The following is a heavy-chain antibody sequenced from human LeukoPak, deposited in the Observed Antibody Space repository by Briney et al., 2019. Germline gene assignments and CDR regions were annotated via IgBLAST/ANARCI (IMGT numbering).Heavy chain of an antibody. J-gene: IGHJ4*02. V-gene: IGHV3-7*03. CDR1: GFTFSSYW. CDR3: AKEQRPVLLWFGELSDSFDY. D-gene: IGHD3-10*01. Sequence: GGSLRLSCAASGFTFSSYWVSWVRQARGRGVGWVANIKQVGSEKYYVHSVKGRFTISRDNSKNTLYLQMNSLKAEDTAVYYCAKEQRPVLLWFGELSDSFDYWGQGTLVTVSS. CDR2: IKQVGSEK.